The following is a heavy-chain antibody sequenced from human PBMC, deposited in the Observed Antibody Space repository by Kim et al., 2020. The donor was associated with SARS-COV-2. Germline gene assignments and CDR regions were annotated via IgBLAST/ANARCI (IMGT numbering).Heavy chain of an antibody. Sequence: GGSLRLSCAASGFTFSSFSLNWVRQAPGKGLEWISYISGGSGTVSYADSVKGRFTISRDNARNSLYLQLSSLRVEDTAIYYCARDLSWSFDYWGQGTLVT. CDR1: GFTFSSFS. CDR2: ISGGSGTV. J-gene: IGHJ4*02. D-gene: IGHD2-8*02. V-gene: IGHV3-48*04. CDR3: ARDLSWSFDY.